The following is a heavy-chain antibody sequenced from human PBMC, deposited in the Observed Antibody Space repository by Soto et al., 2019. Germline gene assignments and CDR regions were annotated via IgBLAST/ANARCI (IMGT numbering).Heavy chain of an antibody. CDR3: AVRYCSGGSCCYRMDV. J-gene: IGHJ6*02. CDR2: IVVGSGNT. V-gene: IGHV1-58*01. Sequence: GASVKVSCKASGFTFTSSAVQWVRQARGQRLEWIGWIVVGSGNTNYAQKFQERVTITRDMSTSTAYMELSSLRSEDTAVYYCAVRYCSGGSCCYRMDVWGQGTTVTGSS. CDR1: GFTFTSSA. D-gene: IGHD2-15*01.